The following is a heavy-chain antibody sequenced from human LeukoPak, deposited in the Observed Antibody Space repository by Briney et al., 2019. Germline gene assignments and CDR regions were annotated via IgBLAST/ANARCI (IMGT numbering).Heavy chain of an antibody. CDR3: AISQNYYDSSGYYFFDY. CDR2: INRNSGGT. CDR1: GYTFTGYY. D-gene: IGHD3-22*01. Sequence: ASVKVSCKASGYTFTGYYMHWVRQAPGQGLEWMGWINRNSGGTNYAQKFQGRVTMTRDTSISTAYMELSRLRSDDTAVYYCAISQNYYDSSGYYFFDYWGQGTLVTVSS. J-gene: IGHJ4*02. V-gene: IGHV1-2*02.